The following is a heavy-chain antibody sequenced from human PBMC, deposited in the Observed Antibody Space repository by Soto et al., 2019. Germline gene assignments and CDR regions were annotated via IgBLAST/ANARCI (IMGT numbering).Heavy chain of an antibody. D-gene: IGHD5-18*01. CDR3: ARERISYEVGYSYYYGMDV. V-gene: IGHV3-53*02. CDR2: IYSGGST. CDR1: GFTVSSNY. J-gene: IGHJ6*02. Sequence: EVQLVETGGGLIQPGGSLRLSCVASGFTVSSNYMSCVRQAPGKGLEGASVIYSGGSTYYADSVKGRFTISRDNSKNTLYLQMNSLRAEDTAVYYCARERISYEVGYSYYYGMDVWGQGTTVTVSS.